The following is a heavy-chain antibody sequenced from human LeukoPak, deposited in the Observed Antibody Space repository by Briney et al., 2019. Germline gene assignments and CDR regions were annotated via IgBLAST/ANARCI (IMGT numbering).Heavy chain of an antibody. V-gene: IGHV3-11*01. CDR1: GFTFSDHY. CDR2: IGGSGSNI. CDR3: TRDPRLSLY. J-gene: IGHJ4*02. D-gene: IGHD2-21*01. Sequence: GGSLRLSCAASGFTFSDHYMSWIRQAPGKGLEWLSYIGGSGSNIQYADSVKGRFTISRDNRKNVLYLQVNSLRDEDTAVYYCTRDPRLSLYWGQGTLVTVSS.